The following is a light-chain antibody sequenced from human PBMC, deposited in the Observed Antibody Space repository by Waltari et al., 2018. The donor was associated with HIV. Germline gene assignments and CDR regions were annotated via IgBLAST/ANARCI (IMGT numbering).Light chain of an antibody. V-gene: IGLV2-14*01. CDR1: RSDVGGDNY. J-gene: IGLJ2*01. CDR2: EVS. Sequence: QSALTQPASVSGSPGQSITISCTGTRSDVGGDNYVSWYQQHPGKAPKLMIYEVSNRPSGVSNRFSGSKSGNTASLTISGLQAEDEADYYCSSYTSSSTLDVVFGGGTKLTVL. CDR3: SSYTSSSTLDVV.